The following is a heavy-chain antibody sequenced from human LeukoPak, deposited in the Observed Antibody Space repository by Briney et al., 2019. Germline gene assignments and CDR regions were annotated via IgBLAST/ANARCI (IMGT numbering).Heavy chain of an antibody. D-gene: IGHD3-10*01. CDR1: GFTFSSYS. V-gene: IGHV3-21*01. J-gene: IGHJ4*02. Sequence: GGSLRLSCAASGFTFSSYSMNWVRQAPGKGLEWVSSISNSSSYIYYADSVKGRFTISRDNAKNSLYLQMNSLRAEDTAVYYCARVRYGSGAPPSNWGQGTLVTVSS. CDR3: ARVRYGSGAPPSN. CDR2: ISNSSSYI.